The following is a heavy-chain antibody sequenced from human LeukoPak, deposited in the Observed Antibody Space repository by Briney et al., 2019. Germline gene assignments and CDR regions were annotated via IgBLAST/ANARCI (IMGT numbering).Heavy chain of an antibody. V-gene: IGHV1-69*13. CDR2: IIPIFGTA. J-gene: IGHJ4*02. CDR1: GGTFSSYA. D-gene: IGHD5-24*01. CDR3: ARGRSRDGYKPPRGPYYFDY. Sequence: GASVKVSCKASGGTFSSYAISWVRQAPGQGLEWMGGIIPIFGTANYAQKFQGRVTITADESTSTAYMELSSLRSEDTAVYYCARGRSRDGYKPPRGPYYFDYWGQGTLVTVSS.